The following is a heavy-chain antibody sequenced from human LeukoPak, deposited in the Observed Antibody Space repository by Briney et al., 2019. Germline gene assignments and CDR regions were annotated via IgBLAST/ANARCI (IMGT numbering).Heavy chain of an antibody. Sequence: GGSLRLSCAASGFTFSDYYMSWIRQAPGKGLEWVPYISSSSSTIYYADSVKGRFTISRDNAKNSLYLQMNSLRAEDTAVYYCARAGYCSSTSCSGVDYWGQGTLVTVSS. CDR2: ISSSSSTI. CDR3: ARAGYCSSTSCSGVDY. D-gene: IGHD2-2*01. CDR1: GFTFSDYY. J-gene: IGHJ4*02. V-gene: IGHV3-11*04.